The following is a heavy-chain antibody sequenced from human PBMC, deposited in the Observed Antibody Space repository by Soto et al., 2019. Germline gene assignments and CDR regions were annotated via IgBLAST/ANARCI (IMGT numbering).Heavy chain of an antibody. Sequence: SETLSLTCSVSGGSISSSNYYWAWIRQPPGKGLEWIGSIYYIGNTYYNPSLKSRVTMSVDTSKNQFSLKVTSVTAAATAIYYCAREDRTNGYNYDYWGQGTLVTVSS. CDR2: IYYIGNT. J-gene: IGHJ4*02. D-gene: IGHD1-1*01. V-gene: IGHV4-39*01. CDR1: GGSISSSNYY. CDR3: AREDRTNGYNYDY.